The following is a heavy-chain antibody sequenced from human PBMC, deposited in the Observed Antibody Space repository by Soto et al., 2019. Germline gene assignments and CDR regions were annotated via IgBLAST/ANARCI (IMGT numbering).Heavy chain of an antibody. CDR1: GYTFTSYA. J-gene: IGHJ4*02. V-gene: IGHV1-3*04. CDR2: INTGNGNT. CDR3: AREPYYDLLTGFTNSFHY. Sequence: ASVKVSCKASGYTFTSYAMHWVRQAPGQRLEWMGWINTGNGNTKHSQNLQGRVTIARDTSASTVFMELTSLRSEDTAVYYCAREPYYDLLTGFTNSFHYWGLGTLVTVS. D-gene: IGHD3-9*01.